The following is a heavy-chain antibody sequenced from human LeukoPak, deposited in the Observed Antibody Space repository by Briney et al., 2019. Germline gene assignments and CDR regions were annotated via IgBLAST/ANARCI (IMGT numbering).Heavy chain of an antibody. CDR2: IRYDGSNK. V-gene: IGHV3-30*02. CDR1: GFTFSSYG. J-gene: IGHJ4*02. D-gene: IGHD1-26*01. CDR3: AHSRGSGSYPIDY. Sequence: GGSLRLSCAASGFTFSSYGMHWVRQAPGKGLEWVAFIRYDGSNKYYADSVKGRFTISRDNSKNTLYLQMNSLRAEDTAVYYCAHSRGSGSYPIDYWGQGTLVTVSS.